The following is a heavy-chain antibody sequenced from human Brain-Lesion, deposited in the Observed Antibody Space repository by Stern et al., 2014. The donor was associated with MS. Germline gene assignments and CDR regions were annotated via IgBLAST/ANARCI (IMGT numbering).Heavy chain of an antibody. V-gene: IGHV4-61*02. CDR3: ARGRVVPGFQYYATDV. D-gene: IGHD2-2*01. CDR2: IFNNGST. J-gene: IGHJ6*02. CDR1: GGSISSGGYY. Sequence: QLQLQESGPGLVKPSQTLSLSCTVSGGSISSGGYYWSWIRQPAGKGLEWIGRIFNNGSTSHHPSLKSRGTISIDTSQQQVSLRLNSMTAADTAVYYCARGRVVPGFQYYATDVWGQGTTVIVSS.